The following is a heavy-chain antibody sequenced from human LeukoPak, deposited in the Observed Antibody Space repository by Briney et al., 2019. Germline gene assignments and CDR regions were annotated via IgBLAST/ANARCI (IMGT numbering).Heavy chain of an antibody. CDR2: IYSDGSGT. CDR3: ANWGSAFDI. Sequence: GGSLRLSCAASGFTVSSNYMSWVRQAPGKGLVWVSRIYSDGSGTSYADSVKGRFTISRDNAKNTLFLQMNSLRAEDTAVYYCANWGSAFDIWGQGTMVIVSS. CDR1: GFTVSSNY. V-gene: IGHV3-74*01. J-gene: IGHJ3*02. D-gene: IGHD7-27*01.